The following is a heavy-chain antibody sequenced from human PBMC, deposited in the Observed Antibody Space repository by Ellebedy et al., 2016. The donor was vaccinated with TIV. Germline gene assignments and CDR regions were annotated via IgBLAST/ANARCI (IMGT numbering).Heavy chain of an antibody. CDR1: DNSISRGYY. CDR2: IYLNRIT. V-gene: IGHV4-38-2*02. CDR3: ARDPAQPRGRFAT. Sequence: MPSETLSLTCTVSDNSISRGYYWGWIRQSPGNGLEWIGSIYLNRITYYNPSLKSRATIFIDTSKNQFSLNLSSVTAADTAVYYCARDPAQPRGRFATWGQGTLVTVSS. D-gene: IGHD1-14*01. J-gene: IGHJ5*02.